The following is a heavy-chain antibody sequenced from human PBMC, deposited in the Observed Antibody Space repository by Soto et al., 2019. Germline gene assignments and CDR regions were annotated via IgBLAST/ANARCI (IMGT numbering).Heavy chain of an antibody. J-gene: IGHJ6*02. CDR3: ARHEHSRSWYRNGMDV. CDR1: GGSISSSSYY. D-gene: IGHD6-13*01. Sequence: QLQLQESGPGLVKPSETLSLTCTVSGGSISSSSYYWGWIRQPPGKGLEWIGSIYYSGSTYYNPSLKSRVTISVDTSKNPFSLKLSSVTAADTAVYYCARHEHSRSWYRNGMDVWGQGTTVTVSS. CDR2: IYYSGST. V-gene: IGHV4-39*01.